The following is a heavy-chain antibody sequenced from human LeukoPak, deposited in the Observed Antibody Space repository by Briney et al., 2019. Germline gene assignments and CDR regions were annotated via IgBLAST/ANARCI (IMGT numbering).Heavy chain of an antibody. V-gene: IGHV1-18*01. CDR3: ARLSGYDEYPDY. CDR1: GYTFTTYG. CDR2: ISVYNGNT. J-gene: IGHJ4*02. D-gene: IGHD6-13*01. Sequence: ASVKVSCKASGYTFTTYGISWVRQAPGQGLEWMGWISVYNGNTNYAQKLQGRVTMTTDTSTSTAYMELRSLRSDDTAVYYCARLSGYDEYPDYWGQGTLVTVSS.